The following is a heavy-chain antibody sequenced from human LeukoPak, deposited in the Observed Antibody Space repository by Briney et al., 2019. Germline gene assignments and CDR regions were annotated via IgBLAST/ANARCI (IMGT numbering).Heavy chain of an antibody. CDR3: TSDFWRSADY. J-gene: IGHJ4*02. Sequence: GGSLRLSCAASGISFTTYWMGWVRQAPGKGLEWVAVMDPDGSDIYYVDPVKGRFTISRDNAKNSLFLQMNSLSVEDTAVYYCTSDFWRSADYWGPGTLVTVSS. CDR1: GISFTTYW. D-gene: IGHD3-3*01. CDR2: MDPDGSDI. V-gene: IGHV3-7*01.